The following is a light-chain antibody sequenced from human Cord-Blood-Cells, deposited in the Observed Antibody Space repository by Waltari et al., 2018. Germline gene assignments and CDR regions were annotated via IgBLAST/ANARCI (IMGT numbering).Light chain of an antibody. CDR3: QQYNNWPYT. CDR1: QSVGSN. J-gene: IGKJ2*01. V-gene: IGKV3-15*01. Sequence: EIVMTKSPATLSVSPGERATPSCRASQSVGSNLAWYQQKPGQAPRLLIYGASTRATGIPARFSGSGSGTEFTLTISSLQSEDFAVYYCQQYNNWPYTFGQGTKLESK. CDR2: GAS.